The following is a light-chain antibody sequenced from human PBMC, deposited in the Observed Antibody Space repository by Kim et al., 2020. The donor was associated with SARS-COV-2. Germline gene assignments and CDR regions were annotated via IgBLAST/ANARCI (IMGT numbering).Light chain of an antibody. CDR1: QSVSTT. Sequence: SVSPGESATLSGRASQSVSTTVAWYQQKPGQAPRLPIYGASTRATGIPARFSGSGSGTEFTLTISSLQSEDFAVYYCQQYNNWPYTCGQGTKLEI. CDR3: QQYNNWPYT. CDR2: GAS. V-gene: IGKV3-15*01. J-gene: IGKJ2*01.